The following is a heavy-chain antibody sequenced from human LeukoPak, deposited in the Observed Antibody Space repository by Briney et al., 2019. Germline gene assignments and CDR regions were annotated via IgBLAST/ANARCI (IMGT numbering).Heavy chain of an antibody. Sequence: SETLSLTCTVSGGSISSSSYYWGWIRQPPGKGLEWIGEIYHSGSTNYNPSLKSRVTISVDKSKNQFSLKLSSVTAADTAVYYCARGEYSSGWSAVRYWGQGTLVTVSS. V-gene: IGHV4-39*07. CDR2: IYHSGST. CDR1: GGSISSSSYY. J-gene: IGHJ4*02. CDR3: ARGEYSSGWSAVRY. D-gene: IGHD6-19*01.